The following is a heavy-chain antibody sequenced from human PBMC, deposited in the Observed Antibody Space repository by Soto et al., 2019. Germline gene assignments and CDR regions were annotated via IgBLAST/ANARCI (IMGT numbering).Heavy chain of an antibody. CDR2: IKSKTDGGTT. V-gene: IGHV3-15*01. J-gene: IGHJ4*02. Sequence: EVQLVESGGGLVKPGGSLRLSCAASGFTFSNAWMSWVRQAPGKGLEWVGRIKSKTDGGTTDYAAPVKGRFTISRDDSKNTLYLQMNSLKTEDTAVYYCTTDRTYYDFWSGYFNSDLPVYLIWGQGTLVTVSS. CDR1: GFTFSNAW. D-gene: IGHD3-3*01. CDR3: TTDRTYYDFWSGYFNSDLPVYLI.